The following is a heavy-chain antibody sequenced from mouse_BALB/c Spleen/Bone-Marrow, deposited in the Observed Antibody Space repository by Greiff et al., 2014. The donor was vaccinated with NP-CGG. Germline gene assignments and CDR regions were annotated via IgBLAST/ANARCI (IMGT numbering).Heavy chain of an antibody. V-gene: IGHV1-74*01. Sequence: VQLVESGPELVRPGASVKMSCKASDYTFTSYWMHWVKQRPGQGLEWIGMIGPSNSETRLNQKFKDKATLNVDKSSNTAYMHLSSLTSEDSAVYYCARTFQPRRAMDYWGQGSSVTVSS. D-gene: IGHD6-1*01. CDR3: ARTFQPRRAMDY. CDR1: DYTFTSYW. CDR2: IGPSNSET. J-gene: IGHJ4*01.